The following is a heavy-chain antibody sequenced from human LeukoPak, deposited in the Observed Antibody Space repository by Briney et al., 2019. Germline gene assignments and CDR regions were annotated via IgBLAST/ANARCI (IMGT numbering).Heavy chain of an antibody. CDR3: ARGPRGLGMAGTFDY. V-gene: IGHV4-34*01. Sequence: SETRSLTCDVYGGSFSDYYWSWIRQPPGKGLEGIGEINHSGSTNYNPSLKGRATISVDTSKNQFSLKLSSVAGADTAVYYCARGPRGLGMAGTFDYWGQGTLVTVSS. J-gene: IGHJ4*02. CDR1: GGSFSDYY. CDR2: INHSGST. D-gene: IGHD6-19*01.